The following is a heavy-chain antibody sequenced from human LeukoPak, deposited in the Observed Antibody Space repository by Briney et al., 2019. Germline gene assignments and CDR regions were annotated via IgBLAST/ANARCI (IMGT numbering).Heavy chain of an antibody. V-gene: IGHV1-18*01. CDR1: GYTLTSYG. D-gene: IGHD2-15*01. CDR2: ISAYNGNT. Sequence: ASVKVSCKASGYTLTSYGISWVRQAPGQGLEWMGWISAYNGNTNYAQKLQGRVTMTTDTSTSTAYMELRSLRSDDTAVYYCARDHPNCSGGSCFGHWGQGTLVTVSS. CDR3: ARDHPNCSGGSCFGH. J-gene: IGHJ4*02.